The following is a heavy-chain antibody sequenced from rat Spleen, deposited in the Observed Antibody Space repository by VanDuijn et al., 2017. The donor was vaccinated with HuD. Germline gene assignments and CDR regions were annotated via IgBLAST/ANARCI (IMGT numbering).Heavy chain of an antibody. V-gene: IGHV5-31*01. CDR1: GFTFNNYW. D-gene: IGHD1-10*01. CDR3: ARHNVTTGDYFDY. Sequence: EVQLVESGGGLVQPGRSLKLSCVASGFTFNNYWMTWIRQAPGKGLEWVASITNAAGKVHYPDSVKGRFTISRDNAKTTLYLQMDGLRSEDTATYYCARHNVTTGDYFDYWGQGVMVTVSS. CDR2: ITNAAGKV. J-gene: IGHJ2*01.